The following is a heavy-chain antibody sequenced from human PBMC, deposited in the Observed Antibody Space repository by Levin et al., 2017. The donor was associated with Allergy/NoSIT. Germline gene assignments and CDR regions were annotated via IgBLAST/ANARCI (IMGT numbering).Heavy chain of an antibody. D-gene: IGHD2-15*01. Sequence: SETLSLTCAVSGYSISSGYYWGWIRQPPGKGLEWIGSIYHSGSTYYNPSLKSRVTISVDTSKNQFSLKLSSVTAADTAVYYCARAARYYFDYWGQGTLVTVSS. V-gene: IGHV4-38-2*01. CDR3: ARAARYYFDY. CDR2: IYHSGST. CDR1: GYSISSGYY. J-gene: IGHJ4*02.